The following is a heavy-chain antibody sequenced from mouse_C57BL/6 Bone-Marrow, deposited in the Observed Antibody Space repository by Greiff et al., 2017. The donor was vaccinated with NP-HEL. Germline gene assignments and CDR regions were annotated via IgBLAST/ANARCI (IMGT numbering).Heavy chain of an antibody. CDR1: GYTFTSYW. D-gene: IGHD1-1*01. Sequence: QVHVKQPGAELVKPGASVKMSCKASGYTFTSYWITWVKQRPGQGLEWIGDIYPGSGSTNYNEKFKSKATLTVDTSSSTAYMQLSSLTSEDSAVYYCARGHSTVGYFDVWGTGTTVTVSS. CDR3: ARGHSTVGYFDV. CDR2: IYPGSGST. J-gene: IGHJ1*03. V-gene: IGHV1-55*01.